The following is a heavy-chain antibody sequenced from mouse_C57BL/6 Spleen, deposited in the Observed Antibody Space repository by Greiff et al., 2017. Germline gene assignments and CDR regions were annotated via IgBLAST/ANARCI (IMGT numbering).Heavy chain of an antibody. CDR1: GYTFTDYY. CDR3: AAGGYYGPAWFAY. V-gene: IGHV1-26*01. D-gene: IGHD1-2*01. Sequence: EVQLQQSGPELVKPGASVKISCKASGYTFTDYYMNWVKQSHGKSLEWIGDINPNNGGTSYNQKFKGKATLTVDKSSSTAYMELRSLTSEDSAVYYCAAGGYYGPAWFAYWGQGTLVTVSA. J-gene: IGHJ3*01. CDR2: INPNNGGT.